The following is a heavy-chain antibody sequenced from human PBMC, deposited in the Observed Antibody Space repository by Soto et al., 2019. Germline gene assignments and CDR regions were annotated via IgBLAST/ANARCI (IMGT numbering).Heavy chain of an antibody. CDR2: ITPFSGDV. J-gene: IGHJ4*02. V-gene: IGHV1-45*02. CDR1: GNTFTYRY. CDR3: AGGGAGSGPFTWELPDH. Sequence: QMQLVQSGAEVKKTGSSVTVSCTALGNTFTYRYLHWVRQAPGQALEWMGWITPFSGDVHYAQKCQERVTSSRDRSINTANMQTSRMRTEDRAMYFCAGGGAGSGPFTWELPDHWGQGTLVTVSS. D-gene: IGHD1-26*01.